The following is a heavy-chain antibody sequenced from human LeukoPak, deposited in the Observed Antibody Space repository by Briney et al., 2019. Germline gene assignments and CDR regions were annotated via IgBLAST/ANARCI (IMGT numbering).Heavy chain of an antibody. CDR2: ISYSGST. J-gene: IGHJ3*02. CDR3: ARNFDSYNAFDI. D-gene: IGHD3-22*01. Sequence: ASQTLSLTCTVSGFSLSSSEYYWSWIRQHPTKGLEWIGYISYSGSTYYNPSLKSRVTISVDTSKNHFSLRLSSVTAADTAVYYCARNFDSYNAFDIWGQGTMVTVSS. V-gene: IGHV4-31*03. CDR1: GFSLSSSEYY.